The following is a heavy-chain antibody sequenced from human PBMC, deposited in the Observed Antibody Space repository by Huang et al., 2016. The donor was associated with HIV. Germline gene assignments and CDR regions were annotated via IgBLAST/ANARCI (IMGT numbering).Heavy chain of an antibody. J-gene: IGHJ4*02. Sequence: RLACAASGFRFDNSAMFWVRQAPGKGQEWVSSISWNSANIAYGDSVKGRFTISRDNARNSFYLQMNSLRPDDTALYYCVKVDIVGTANFFDYWGQGTQVSVSS. CDR3: VKVDIVGTANFFDY. D-gene: IGHD1-26*01. CDR1: GFRFDNSA. CDR2: ISWNSANI. V-gene: IGHV3-9*01.